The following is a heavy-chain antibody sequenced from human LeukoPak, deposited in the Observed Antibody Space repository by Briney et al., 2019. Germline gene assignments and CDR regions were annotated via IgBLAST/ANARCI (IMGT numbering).Heavy chain of an antibody. V-gene: IGHV1-24*01. Sequence: ASVKVSCKVSGDTLTELSMHWVRQAPGKGLEWMGGFDPKEGERVYAQNFQGRFTMTEDTSSGTAYMELSRLRSEDTAVYYCATDWRASPYYGMDVWGQGTTATVSS. CDR2: FDPKEGER. D-gene: IGHD3-3*01. CDR3: ATDWRASPYYGMDV. CDR1: GDTLTELS. J-gene: IGHJ6*02.